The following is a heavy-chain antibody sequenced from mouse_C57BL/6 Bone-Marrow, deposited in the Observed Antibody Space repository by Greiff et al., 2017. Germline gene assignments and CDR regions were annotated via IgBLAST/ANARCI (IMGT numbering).Heavy chain of an antibody. J-gene: IGHJ2*01. CDR3: ARGPIATVVATDY. D-gene: IGHD1-1*01. V-gene: IGHV1-80*01. CDR1: GYAFSSYW. CDR2: IYPGDGDT. Sequence: VQLQQSGAELVKPGASVKISCKASGYAFSSYWMNWVKQRPGKGLEWIGQIYPGDGDTNYNGKFKGKATLTAEKSSSTAYLQLSSLTSTDSAVYFCARGPIATVVATDYWGQGTTLTVSS.